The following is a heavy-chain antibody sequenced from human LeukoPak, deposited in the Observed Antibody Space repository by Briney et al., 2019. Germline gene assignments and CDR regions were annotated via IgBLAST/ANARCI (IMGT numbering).Heavy chain of an antibody. CDR2: IYYSGST. Sequence: KPSETLSLTCTVSGGSISSYYWSWIRQPPGKGLEWIGYIYYSGSTNYNPSLKSRVTISVDTSKNQFSLKLSSVTAADTAVYYCARAGYYDWVDAFDIWGQGTMVTVSS. CDR1: GGSISSYY. D-gene: IGHD3-22*01. CDR3: ARAGYYDWVDAFDI. V-gene: IGHV4-59*01. J-gene: IGHJ3*02.